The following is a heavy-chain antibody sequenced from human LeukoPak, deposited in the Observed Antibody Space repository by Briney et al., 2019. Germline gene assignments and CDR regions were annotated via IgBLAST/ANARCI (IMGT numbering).Heavy chain of an antibody. J-gene: IGHJ6*02. CDR1: GFTFSSYA. V-gene: IGHV3-30-3*01. CDR2: ISYDGSNK. Sequence: GGSLRLSCAASGFTFSSYAMHWVRQAPGKGLEWVAVISYDGSNKYYADSVKGRFTISRDNPKNTLYLQMNSLRAEDTAVYYCARDPSIAARHTGSWYGMDVWGQGTTVTVSS. D-gene: IGHD6-6*01. CDR3: ARDPSIAARHTGSWYGMDV.